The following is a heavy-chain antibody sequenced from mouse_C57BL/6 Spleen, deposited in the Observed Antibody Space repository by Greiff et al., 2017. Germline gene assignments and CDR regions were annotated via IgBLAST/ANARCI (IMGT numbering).Heavy chain of an antibody. Sequence: VQLQQSGAELVRPGASVKLSCTASGFNITDDYMHWVKQRPEQGLEWIGWIDPENGDTEYASKFQGKATITADTSSNTAYLQLSSLTSEDTAVYYCTTKDGVGGNVAWFAYWGQGTLVTVSA. J-gene: IGHJ3*01. CDR3: TTKDGVGGNVAWFAY. CDR2: IDPENGDT. V-gene: IGHV14-4*01. CDR1: GFNITDDY. D-gene: IGHD1-1*02.